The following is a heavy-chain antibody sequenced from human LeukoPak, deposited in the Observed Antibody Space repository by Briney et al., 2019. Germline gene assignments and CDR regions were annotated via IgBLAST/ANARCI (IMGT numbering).Heavy chain of an antibody. J-gene: IGHJ6*04. Sequence: GGSLRLSCAASGFTFSSYAMHWVRRTPGKGLEWVALIRYDGSNQDYIESVKGRFTASRDNSKNTVYLQTNSLRAEDTAVYFCAKVRLIGLSYYDMDVWGKGTTVTVSS. CDR2: IRYDGSNQ. D-gene: IGHD3-16*01. CDR1: GFTFSSYA. CDR3: AKVRLIGLSYYDMDV. V-gene: IGHV3-33*03.